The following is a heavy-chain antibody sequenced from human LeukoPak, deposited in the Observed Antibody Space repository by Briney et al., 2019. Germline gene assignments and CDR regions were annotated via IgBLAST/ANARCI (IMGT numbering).Heavy chain of an antibody. D-gene: IGHD3-22*01. CDR3: ARGWDYDSGGRPTAYVY. Sequence: SVKVSCKASGGIFSNYAIGWVRQAPGQGLEWMGGIIPIFGAANYAQKFQGKVTITADESTSTAYMELRGLRSEDTAVYYCARGWDYDSGGRPTAYVYWGQGTLVSVSS. CDR1: GGIFSNYA. CDR2: IIPIFGAA. J-gene: IGHJ4*02. V-gene: IGHV1-69*13.